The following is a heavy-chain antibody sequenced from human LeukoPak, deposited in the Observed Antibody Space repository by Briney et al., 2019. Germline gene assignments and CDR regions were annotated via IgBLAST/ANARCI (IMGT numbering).Heavy chain of an antibody. V-gene: IGHV4-59*12. CDR2: IYYSGST. Sequence: SETLSLTCTVSGGSISSYYWSWIRQPPGKGLEWIGYIYYSGSTNYNPSLKSRVTISADTSKNQFSLKLSSVTAADTAVYYCARSSWYAFWKTPYYYYYMDVWGKGTTVTVSS. CDR1: GGSISSYY. CDR3: ARSSWYAFWKTPYYYYYMDV. J-gene: IGHJ6*03. D-gene: IGHD6-13*01.